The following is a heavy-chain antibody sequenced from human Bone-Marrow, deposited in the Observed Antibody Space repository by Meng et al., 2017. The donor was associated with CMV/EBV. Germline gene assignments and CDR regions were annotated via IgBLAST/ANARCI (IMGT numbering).Heavy chain of an antibody. CDR2: IIPILGIA. CDR3: ARGSCSSTSCYLRFMGDYYYYGMDV. V-gene: IGHV1-69*10. Sequence: SVKVSCKASGYTLICYYMHWVRQSPGQGLEWMGGIIPILGIANYAQKFQGRVTITADKSTSTAYMELSSLRSEDTAVYYCARGSCSSTSCYLRFMGDYYYYGMDVWGQGTTVTVSS. CDR1: GYTLICYY. J-gene: IGHJ6*02. D-gene: IGHD2-2*01.